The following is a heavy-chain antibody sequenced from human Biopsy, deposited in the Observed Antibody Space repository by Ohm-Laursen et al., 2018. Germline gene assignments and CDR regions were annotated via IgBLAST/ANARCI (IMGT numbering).Heavy chain of an antibody. CDR3: AKCMTGGSNYYFHH. J-gene: IGHJ4*02. D-gene: IGHD2-8*01. Sequence: SLRLSCAASGFTFSSYGMHWVRQAPGKGLEWVAAIWYDGSNKNYADSVKGRFTISRDNSKNTLYLQMSSLRAEDTAVYYCAKCMTGGSNYYFHHCGQGTLVTVSS. V-gene: IGHV3-33*06. CDR1: GFTFSSYG. CDR2: IWYDGSNK.